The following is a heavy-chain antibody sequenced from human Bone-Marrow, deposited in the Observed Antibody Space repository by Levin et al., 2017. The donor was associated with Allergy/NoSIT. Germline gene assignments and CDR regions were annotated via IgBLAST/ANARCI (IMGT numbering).Heavy chain of an antibody. V-gene: IGHV3-9*01. CDR3: VKDIGASGWDWHFDV. CDR2: INWDSGDI. Sequence: GGSLRLSCAVSGFRFDDYTMHWVRQAPGKGLEWVSGINWDSGDIGYADSVKGRFTISRDNDRNSLYLEMNSLRAEDTALYYCVKDIGASGWDWHFDVWGRGTLVSVSS. D-gene: IGHD6-19*01. CDR1: GFRFDDYT. J-gene: IGHJ2*01.